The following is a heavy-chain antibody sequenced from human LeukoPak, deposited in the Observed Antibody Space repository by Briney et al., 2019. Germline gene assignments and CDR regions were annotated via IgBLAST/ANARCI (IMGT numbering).Heavy chain of an antibody. J-gene: IGHJ3*02. V-gene: IGHV3-30*04. Sequence: GGSLRLSCAASGFTFSSYAMHWVRQAPGKGLEWVAVISYDGSNKYYADSVKGRFTISRDNSKNTLYLQMNSLRAEDTAVYYCAREYYDSSGYRSLDAFDIWGQGTMVTVSS. CDR3: AREYYDSSGYRSLDAFDI. D-gene: IGHD3-22*01. CDR2: ISYDGSNK. CDR1: GFTFSSYA.